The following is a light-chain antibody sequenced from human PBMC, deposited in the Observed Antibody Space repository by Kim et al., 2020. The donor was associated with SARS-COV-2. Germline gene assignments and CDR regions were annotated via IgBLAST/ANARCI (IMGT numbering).Light chain of an antibody. Sequence: QSVLTQPPSVSGAPGQRVTLSCTGSNSNIGSDYDVHWYRQLLGTAPKLLITGSNYRPSGVPDRFSGSKSGTSASLAITGLQAEDEADYYCQSYDSSLGGPVFGGGTKLTVL. CDR1: NSNIGSDYD. V-gene: IGLV1-40*01. CDR2: GSN. CDR3: QSYDSSLGGPV. J-gene: IGLJ3*02.